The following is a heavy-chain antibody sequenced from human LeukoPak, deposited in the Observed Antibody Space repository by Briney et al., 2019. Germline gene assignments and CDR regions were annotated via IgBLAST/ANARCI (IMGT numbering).Heavy chain of an antibody. J-gene: IGHJ4*02. CDR1: GYTLTELS. V-gene: IGHV1-24*01. CDR2: FDPEDGET. Sequence: ASVKVSCKVSGYTLTELSMHWVRQAPGKGLEWMGGFDPEDGETIYAQKFQGRVTITADESTSTAYMELSSLRSEDTAVYYCASPTTRAGSSGYYYDYWGQGTLVTVSS. CDR3: ASPTTRAGSSGYYYDY. D-gene: IGHD3-22*01.